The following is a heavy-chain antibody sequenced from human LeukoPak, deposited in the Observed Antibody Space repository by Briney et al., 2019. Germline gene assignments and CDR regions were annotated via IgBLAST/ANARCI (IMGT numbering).Heavy chain of an antibody. D-gene: IGHD3-10*01. CDR2: MNPNSGNT. Sequence: ASVKVSCKASGYTFTSYDINWVRQATGQGLEWMGWMNPNSGNTGYAQKFQGRVTMTRNTSISIAYMELSSLRSEDTAVYYCARSITMVRGVIGVGYWGQGTLVTVSS. J-gene: IGHJ4*02. CDR1: GYTFTSYD. CDR3: ARSITMVRGVIGVGY. V-gene: IGHV1-8*01.